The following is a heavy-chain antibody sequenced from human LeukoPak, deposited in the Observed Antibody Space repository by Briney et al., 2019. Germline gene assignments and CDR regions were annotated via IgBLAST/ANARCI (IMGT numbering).Heavy chain of an antibody. CDR1: GGSISSSY. V-gene: IGHV4-59*01. CDR2: IYYSGRY. D-gene: IGHD3-10*01. CDR3: ARVISSGARDGFDI. Sequence: PSATLSLTCTVSGGSISSSYWSWIRQPPGKGLEWIAYIYYSGRYSYTPSLKSRVSISMDTSKRQFSLKLTSVTAADTAVYYCARVISSGARDGFDIWGQGTMVTVSS. J-gene: IGHJ3*02.